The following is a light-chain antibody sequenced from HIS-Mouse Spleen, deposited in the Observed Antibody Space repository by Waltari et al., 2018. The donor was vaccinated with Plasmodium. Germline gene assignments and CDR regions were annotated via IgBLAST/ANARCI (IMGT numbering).Light chain of an antibody. V-gene: IGLV3-1*01. Sequence: SYELTPPPSVSVSPGQTASITCSGDNLGDKYACWYQQNPGQSPVLVIYQDSKRPSGIPERFSGSNSGNTATLTISGTQAMDEADYYCQAWDSSTVVFGGGTKLTVL. CDR1: NLGDKY. CDR3: QAWDSSTVV. CDR2: QDS. J-gene: IGLJ2*01.